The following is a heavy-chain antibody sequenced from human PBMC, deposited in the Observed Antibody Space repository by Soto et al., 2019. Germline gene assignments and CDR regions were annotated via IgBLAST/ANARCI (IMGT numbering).Heavy chain of an antibody. Sequence: PGGSLRLSCAASGFTFSSYAMHWVRQAPGKGLEWVAVISYDGSNKYYADSVKGRFTISRDNSKNTLYLQMNSLRAEDTAVYYCARESSGWYKLDYWGQGTLVTVSS. J-gene: IGHJ4*02. CDR2: ISYDGSNK. CDR1: GFTFSSYA. D-gene: IGHD6-19*01. CDR3: ARESSGWYKLDY. V-gene: IGHV3-30-3*01.